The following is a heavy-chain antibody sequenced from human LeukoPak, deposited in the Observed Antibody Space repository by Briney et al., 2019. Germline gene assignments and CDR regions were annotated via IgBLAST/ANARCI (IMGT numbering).Heavy chain of an antibody. J-gene: IGHJ4*02. Sequence: SETLSLTCTVSGGSISSYYWSWIRQPPGKGLEWIGYIYYSGNTKYNPSLKSRVTTSEDTSKNHFSLTLSSVTAADTAMYYCARHSGASWSYFDNGAREFWSPSPQ. V-gene: IGHV4-59*08. D-gene: IGHD6-13*01. CDR2: IYYSGNT. CDR3: ARHSGASWSYFDN. CDR1: GGSISSYY.